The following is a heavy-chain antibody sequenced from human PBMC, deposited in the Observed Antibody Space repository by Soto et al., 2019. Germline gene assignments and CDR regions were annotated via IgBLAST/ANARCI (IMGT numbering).Heavy chain of an antibody. CDR3: ANHHISIIGVTFDFDF. D-gene: IGHD3-16*01. CDR2: ISDSGSST. J-gene: IGHJ3*01. CDR1: GFTFSDYA. Sequence: EVQLLESGGGLVQPGGSLRLSCAASGFTFSDYAMTWVRQAPGKGLEWVSGISDSGSSTYYADSVKGRFSISGDNSKLTLYLKMNSLRADEPVVYYCANHHISIIGVTFDFDFWGQGTLVTVSS. V-gene: IGHV3-23*01.